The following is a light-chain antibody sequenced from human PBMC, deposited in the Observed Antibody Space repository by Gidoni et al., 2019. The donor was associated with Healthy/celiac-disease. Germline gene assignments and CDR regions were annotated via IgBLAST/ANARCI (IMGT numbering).Light chain of an antibody. Sequence: EIVMTQSPATLSVSPGERATLPCRASQSVSSNLAWSQQKPGQAPRLLIYGASPRATGIPARFSGSGSGTEFTLTISSLQSEDFAVYYCQQYNNWPRMFGQGTKVEIK. J-gene: IGKJ1*01. CDR2: GAS. CDR3: QQYNNWPRM. CDR1: QSVSSN. V-gene: IGKV3-15*01.